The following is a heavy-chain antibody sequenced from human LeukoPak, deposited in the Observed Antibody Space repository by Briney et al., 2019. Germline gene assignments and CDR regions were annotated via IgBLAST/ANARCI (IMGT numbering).Heavy chain of an antibody. D-gene: IGHD2-2*01. CDR3: AREYCSSTSCSLVDF. CDR1: GFTFSSYE. CDR2: ISRSASTI. V-gene: IGHV3-48*03. J-gene: IGHJ4*02. Sequence: GGSLRLSCAASGFTFSSYEMNWVRQAPGKGLEWVSYISRSASTIYYADSVKGRFTISRDNAKNLLYLQMNSLRAEDTAVYYCAREYCSSTSCSLVDFWGQGTLVTVSS.